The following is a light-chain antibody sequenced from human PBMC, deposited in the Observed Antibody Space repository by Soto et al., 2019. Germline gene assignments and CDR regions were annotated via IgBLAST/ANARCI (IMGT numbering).Light chain of an antibody. CDR1: ESLNTY. CDR2: GAS. V-gene: IGKV3-15*01. CDR3: QSYNDWPFT. Sequence: EIVMTQSPATLSVSPGERVTLSCRASESLNTYLAWYQQKPGQAPRLLIYGASTKATGIPARFSGSGSATDFTLTISSLQSEDFAVYYCQSYNDWPFTFGQGTKLEI. J-gene: IGKJ2*01.